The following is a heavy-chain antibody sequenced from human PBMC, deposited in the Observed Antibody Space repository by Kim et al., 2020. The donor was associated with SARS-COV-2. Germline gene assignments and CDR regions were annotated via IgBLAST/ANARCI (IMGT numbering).Heavy chain of an antibody. D-gene: IGHD6-19*01. Sequence: GGSLRLSCSASGFTFSSYAMHWVRQAPGKGLEYVSAISSNGGSTYYADSVKGRFTISRDNSKNTLYLQMSSLRAEDTAVYYCVKGGPAVADFWFDPWGQGTLVTVSS. CDR3: VKGGPAVADFWFDP. J-gene: IGHJ5*02. CDR2: ISSNGGST. V-gene: IGHV3-64D*06. CDR1: GFTFSSYA.